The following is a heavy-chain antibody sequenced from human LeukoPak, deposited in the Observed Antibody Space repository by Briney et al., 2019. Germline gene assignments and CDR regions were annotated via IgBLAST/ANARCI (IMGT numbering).Heavy chain of an antibody. D-gene: IGHD1-14*01. Sequence: ASVTLSYTTSGYRFTDYYIRLLRQAPGQGLEWMGWIDPKSGGTNFAQKFQGGVTMTSDTSITTAYVELSSLRFDDTAVYFCARETTEDPGGRSRFDYWGQGTLVTVSS. CDR2: IDPKSGGT. J-gene: IGHJ4*02. V-gene: IGHV1-2*02. CDR1: GYRFTDYY. CDR3: ARETTEDPGGRSRFDY.